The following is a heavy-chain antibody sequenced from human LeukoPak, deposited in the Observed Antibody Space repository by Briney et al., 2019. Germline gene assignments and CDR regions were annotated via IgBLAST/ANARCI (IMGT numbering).Heavy chain of an antibody. D-gene: IGHD1-14*01. J-gene: IGHJ6*02. V-gene: IGHV3-33*01. CDR2: IWYDGSNK. CDR1: GFTFSSYG. Sequence: GGSLRLSCAASGFTFSSYGMHWVRQAPGKGLEWVAVIWYDGSNKYYADSVKGRFTISRDNSKNTLYLQMNSLRAEDTAVYYCARDSGIESYYYYGMDVWGQGTTVTVSS. CDR3: ARDSGIESYYYYGMDV.